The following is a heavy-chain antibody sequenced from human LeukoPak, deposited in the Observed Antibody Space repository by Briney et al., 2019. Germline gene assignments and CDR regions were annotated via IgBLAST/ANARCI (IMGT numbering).Heavy chain of an antibody. J-gene: IGHJ6*02. CDR3: ARGNTGYGMDV. CDR1: GVSISSYY. CDR2: IYYSGST. V-gene: IGHV4-59*01. D-gene: IGHD5-18*01. Sequence: RSSETLSLTCTVSGVSISSYYWSWIRQPPGKGLEWIGYIYYSGSTNYNPSLKSRVTISVDTSKNQFSLKLSSVTAADTAVYYCARGNTGYGMDVWGQGTTVTVSS.